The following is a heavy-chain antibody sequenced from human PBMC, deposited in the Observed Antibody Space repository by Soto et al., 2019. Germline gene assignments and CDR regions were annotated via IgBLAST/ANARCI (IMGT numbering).Heavy chain of an antibody. D-gene: IGHD3-10*01. V-gene: IGHV1-18*01. CDR2: ISGYNGNT. J-gene: IGHJ6*02. Sequence: ASVKVSCKASGYTFSSYGISWVRQAPGQGLEWMGWISGYNGNTKYAQKVQGRVTMTTDTSTNTAYMELRGLRSDDTAVYYCASGSLTMIRGVSYFYYGMDVWGQGTMVTVSS. CDR3: ASGSLTMIRGVSYFYYGMDV. CDR1: GYTFSSYG.